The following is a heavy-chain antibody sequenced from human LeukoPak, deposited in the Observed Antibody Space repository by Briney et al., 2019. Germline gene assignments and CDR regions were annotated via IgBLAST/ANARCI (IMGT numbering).Heavy chain of an antibody. J-gene: IGHJ3*02. CDR2: IYTSGST. Sequence: SETLSPTCTVSGGSISSSSYYWGWIRQPAGKGLEWIGRIYTSGSTYYNPSLKSRVTISVDTSKNQFSLKLSSVTAPDTAVYYCARDLKWELPLDAFDIWGQGTMVTVSS. CDR3: ARDLKWELPLDAFDI. V-gene: IGHV4-61*02. CDR1: GGSISSSSYY. D-gene: IGHD1-26*01.